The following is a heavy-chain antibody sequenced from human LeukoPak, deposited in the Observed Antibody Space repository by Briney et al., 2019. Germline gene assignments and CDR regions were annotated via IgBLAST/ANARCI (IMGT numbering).Heavy chain of an antibody. J-gene: IGHJ5*02. Sequence: GGSLRLSCAASGFTFSSYEMNWVRQAPGKGLEWVSYISSSGSTIYYADSVKGRCTISRDNSKNTLSLQLNSLRADDTSVFYCTKGLLSWGQGTLLTV. CDR3: TKGLLS. CDR1: GFTFSSYE. V-gene: IGHV3-48*03. CDR2: ISSSGSTI.